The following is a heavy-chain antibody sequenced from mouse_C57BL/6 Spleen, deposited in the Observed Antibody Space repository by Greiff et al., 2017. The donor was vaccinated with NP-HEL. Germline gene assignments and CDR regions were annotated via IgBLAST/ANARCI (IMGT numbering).Heavy chain of an antibody. CDR1: GFSLTSYG. V-gene: IGHV2-5*01. D-gene: IGHD4-1*01. CDR2: LWRGGST. CDR3: AKKGGTGYAMDY. J-gene: IGHJ4*01. Sequence: QVQLKESGPGLVQPSQSLSITCTVSGFSLTSYGVHWVRQSPGKGLEWLGVLWRGGSTDYNAAFMSRLSITKDNSKSQVFFKMNSLQADDTAIYYCAKKGGTGYAMDYWGQGTSVTVSS.